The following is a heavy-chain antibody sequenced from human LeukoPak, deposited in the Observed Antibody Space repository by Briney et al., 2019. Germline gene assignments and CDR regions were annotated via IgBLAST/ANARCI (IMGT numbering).Heavy chain of an antibody. D-gene: IGHD6-19*01. V-gene: IGHV3-9*01. Sequence: PGGSLRLSCAASGFTFDDYAMHWVRQAPGKGLEWVSGISWNSGSIGYADSVKGRFTISRDNAKNSLYLQMNSLGAEDTALYYCAKGAVAGTTCFFDYWGQGTLVTVSS. J-gene: IGHJ4*02. CDR2: ISWNSGSI. CDR3: AKGAVAGTTCFFDY. CDR1: GFTFDDYA.